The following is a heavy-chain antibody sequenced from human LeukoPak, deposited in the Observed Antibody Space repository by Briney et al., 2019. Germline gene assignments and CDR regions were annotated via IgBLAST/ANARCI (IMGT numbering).Heavy chain of an antibody. CDR3: ARASALRQWLPNWYFDL. V-gene: IGHV3-9*01. D-gene: IGHD6-19*01. Sequence: GRSLRLSCVASGFTFEHAMYWVRQTPGKGLEWVSGISWNSGSIGYADSVKVRFTISRDNAKNSLFLQMNSPRPEDTALYYCARASALRQWLPNWYFDLWGRGTLVTVSS. J-gene: IGHJ2*01. CDR2: ISWNSGSI. CDR1: GFTFEHA.